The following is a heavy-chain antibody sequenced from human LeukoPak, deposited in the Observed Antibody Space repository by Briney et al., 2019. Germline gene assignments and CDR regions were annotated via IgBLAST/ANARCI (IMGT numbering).Heavy chain of an antibody. Sequence: GGSLRLSCAASGFMFSTYWMTWVRQAPGKGLEFVANIKPDGSETYYVDSVKGRFTISRDNTKNLVFLQMKSLRVEDAAVYHCGGFGYEAAIDLWGQGTLVTVSS. CDR3: GGFGYEAAIDL. CDR2: IKPDGSET. J-gene: IGHJ4*02. CDR1: GFMFSTYW. D-gene: IGHD2-15*01. V-gene: IGHV3-7*01.